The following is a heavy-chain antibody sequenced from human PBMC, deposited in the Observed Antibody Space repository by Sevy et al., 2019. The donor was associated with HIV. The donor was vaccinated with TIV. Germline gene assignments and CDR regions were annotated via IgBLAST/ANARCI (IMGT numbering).Heavy chain of an antibody. D-gene: IGHD3-22*01. CDR3: ARPYDASALFQWAFDI. Sequence: ASVKVSCKASGDTFSTYAFIWVRQAPGQGLEWMAGIIPIFGTTNYAQKFQGRVTITADESTNTAYMELSSLRSEDTAIYYCARPYDASALFQWAFDIWGQGTMVTVSS. CDR1: GDTFSTYA. V-gene: IGHV1-69*13. J-gene: IGHJ3*02. CDR2: IIPIFGTT.